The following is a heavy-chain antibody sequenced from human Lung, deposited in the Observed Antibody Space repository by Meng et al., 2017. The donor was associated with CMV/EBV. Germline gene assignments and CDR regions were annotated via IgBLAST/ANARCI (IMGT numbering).Heavy chain of an antibody. D-gene: IGHD3-10*01. V-gene: IGHV3-11*01. J-gene: IGHJ6*02. Sequence: LSLTCAASGFTFSEYYMSWIRQAPGKGLEWISNIDSGGSTKSYADSVKGRFTISRDNVKSSLYLQMNSLRAEDTAVYFCARDTNYYGSGSYLPYYYYYGLDVWGQGTTVXVSS. CDR1: GFTFSEYY. CDR2: IDSGGSTK. CDR3: ARDTNYYGSGSYLPYYYYYGLDV.